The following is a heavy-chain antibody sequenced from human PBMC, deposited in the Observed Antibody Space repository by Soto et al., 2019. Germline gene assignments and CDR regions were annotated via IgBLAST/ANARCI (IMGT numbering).Heavy chain of an antibody. CDR2: IYYSGST. CDR3: ARRVLVRSSCWFDP. V-gene: IGHV4-31*03. D-gene: IGHD1-26*01. Sequence: QVQLQESGPGLVKPSQTLSLTCTVSGGSISSGGYYWSWIRQHPGKGLEWIGYIYYSGSTYYNPSLKSRVTISVDTPKNQFSLKLSSVTAADTAVYYCARRVLVRSSCWFDPWGQGTLVTVSS. J-gene: IGHJ5*02. CDR1: GGSISSGGYY.